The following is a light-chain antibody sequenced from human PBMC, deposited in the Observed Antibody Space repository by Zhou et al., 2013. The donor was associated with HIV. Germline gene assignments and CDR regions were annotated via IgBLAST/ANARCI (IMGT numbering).Light chain of an antibody. CDR3: QQYVSSPRT. V-gene: IGKV3-20*01. Sequence: EIVITQSPATLSVSPGERATFSCRASQSVSSNLAWYQQRPGQAPRLLIYGASSRATGIPDRFSGSGSGTDFTLTISRLEPEDFAVYYCQQYVSSPRTFGQGTKLDIK. CDR1: QSVSSN. J-gene: IGKJ2*01. CDR2: GAS.